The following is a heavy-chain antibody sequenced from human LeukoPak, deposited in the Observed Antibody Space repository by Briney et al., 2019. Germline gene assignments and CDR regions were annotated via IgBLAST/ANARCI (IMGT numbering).Heavy chain of an antibody. CDR1: GFIFDDYG. V-gene: IGHV3-20*04. CDR3: TKGGGSMVRGLLTATYYFDY. D-gene: IGHD3-10*01. Sequence: GGSLRLSCAASGFIFDDYGMTWVRQAPGKGLEWVSGITWNGGYTGYADSVKGRFTISRDNAKNSLYLQMNSLRAEDTAVYYCTKGGGSMVRGLLTATYYFDYWGQGTLVTVSS. CDR2: ITWNGGYT. J-gene: IGHJ4*02.